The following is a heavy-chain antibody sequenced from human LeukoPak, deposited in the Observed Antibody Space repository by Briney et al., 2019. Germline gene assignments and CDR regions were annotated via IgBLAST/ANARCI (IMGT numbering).Heavy chain of an antibody. V-gene: IGHV4-39*01. CDR1: GGSISSSSYH. Sequence: SETLSLTCTVSGGSISSSSYHWGWIRQPPGKGLEWIGSIYYSGSTYYNPSLKSRVTISVDTSKNQFSLKLSSVTAADTAVYYCARRGTSVRYWGQGTLVTVSS. CDR3: ARRGTSVRY. D-gene: IGHD2-15*01. CDR2: IYYSGST. J-gene: IGHJ4*02.